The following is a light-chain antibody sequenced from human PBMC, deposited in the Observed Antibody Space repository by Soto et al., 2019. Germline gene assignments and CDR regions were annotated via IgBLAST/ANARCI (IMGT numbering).Light chain of an antibody. CDR1: QNINNK. Sequence: EIMMTQSPATLSVSPGERATLSCRASQNINNKIAWYQQKPGQAPRLLMSDAFTRATGIPARFSGSGSGTEFTLTISSLQSEDFAVYYCQHYNNGPLGFGGGTKVEIK. J-gene: IGKJ4*01. CDR3: QHYNNGPLG. V-gene: IGKV3-15*01. CDR2: DAF.